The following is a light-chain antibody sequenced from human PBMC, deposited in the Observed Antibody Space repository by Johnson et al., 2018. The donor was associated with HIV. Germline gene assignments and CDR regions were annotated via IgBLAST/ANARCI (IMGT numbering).Light chain of an antibody. Sequence: QSVLTQPPSVSAAPGQRVTISCSGSSSNIGKNSVSWYQQLPGTAPKLLISENEKRPSGIPDRFSGSKSGTSATLGITGLQTGDEADYYCGTWESSLSAGVFGTGTKVTGL. CDR1: SSNIGKNS. CDR2: ENE. J-gene: IGLJ1*01. CDR3: GTWESSLSAGV. V-gene: IGLV1-51*02.